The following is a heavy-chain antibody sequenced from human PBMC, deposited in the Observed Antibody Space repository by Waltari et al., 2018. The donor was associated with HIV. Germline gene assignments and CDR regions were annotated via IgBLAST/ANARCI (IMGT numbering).Heavy chain of an antibody. CDR3: ARDSGPYYYDSSGYASFDY. CDR1: GIPLGGYS. CDR2: ISSSSSYI. D-gene: IGHD3-22*01. Sequence: EVQLVESGGGLVKPGGSLRLPFAGPGIPLGGYSMNWVRQAPGKGLEWVSSISSSSSYIYYADSVKGRFTISRDNAKNSLYLQMNSLRAEDTAVYYCARDSGPYYYDSSGYASFDYWGQGTLVTVSS. J-gene: IGHJ4*02. V-gene: IGHV3-21*01.